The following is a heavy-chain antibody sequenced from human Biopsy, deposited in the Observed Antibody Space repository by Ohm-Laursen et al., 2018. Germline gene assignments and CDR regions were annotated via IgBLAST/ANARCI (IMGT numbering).Heavy chain of an antibody. Sequence: SLRLSCSASGFTFDDYAMRWVRQAPGKGLEWVSGITWNSGSIGYADSVKGRFSIFRGNAKHSLYLQMNSLRAEDTALYYCAKDLGQVTAAIGYWGQGTLVTVSS. J-gene: IGHJ4*02. CDR2: ITWNSGSI. V-gene: IGHV3-9*01. CDR1: GFTFDDYA. CDR3: AKDLGQVTAAIGY. D-gene: IGHD2-21*02.